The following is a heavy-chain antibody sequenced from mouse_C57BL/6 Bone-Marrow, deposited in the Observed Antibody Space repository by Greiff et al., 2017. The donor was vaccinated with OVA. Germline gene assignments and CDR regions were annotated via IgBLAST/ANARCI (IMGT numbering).Heavy chain of an antibody. J-gene: IGHJ4*01. V-gene: IGHV1-63*01. CDR2: IYPGGGYT. CDR1: GYTFTNYW. D-gene: IGHD2-4*01. CDR3: ASIYYDYRYAMDY. Sequence: QVQLQQSGAELVRPGTSVKMSCKASGYTFTNYWIGWAKQRPGHGLEWIGDIYPGGGYTNYNEKFKGKATLTADKSSSTAYMQFSSLTSEDSAVYYCASIYYDYRYAMDYWGQGTSVTVSS.